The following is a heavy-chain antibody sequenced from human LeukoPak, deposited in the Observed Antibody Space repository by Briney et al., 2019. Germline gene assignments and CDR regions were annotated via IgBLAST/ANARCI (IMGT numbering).Heavy chain of an antibody. J-gene: IGHJ5*02. D-gene: IGHD1-26*01. Sequence: PSETLSLTCTVSGASISNYYWSWLRQTPEEGLEWMGHIHSSGGRSYYPSLKSRLTLSIDTSRNQLSLKLPSAAAADTAVYFWARLGSYHDLWGQGALVTVSS. CDR3: ARLGSYHDL. CDR1: GASISNYY. CDR2: IHSSGGR. V-gene: IGHV4-4*09.